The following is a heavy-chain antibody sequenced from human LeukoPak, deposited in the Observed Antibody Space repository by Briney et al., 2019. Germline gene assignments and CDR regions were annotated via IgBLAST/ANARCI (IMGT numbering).Heavy chain of an antibody. CDR1: GYTFTSYG. J-gene: IGHJ4*02. CDR3: ARARGRYYDSSGSDY. CDR2: ISAYNGNT. V-gene: IGHV1-18*01. D-gene: IGHD3-22*01. Sequence: ASVKVSCKASGYTFTSYGISWVRQAPGQGLEWMGWISAYNGNTNYAQKLQGRVTMTTDTSTSTAYMELRSLRSDDTAVYYCARARGRYYDSSGSDYWGQGTLVTVSS.